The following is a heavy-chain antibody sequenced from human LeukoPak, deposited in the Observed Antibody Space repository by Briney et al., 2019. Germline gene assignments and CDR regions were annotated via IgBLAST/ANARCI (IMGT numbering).Heavy chain of an antibody. V-gene: IGHV3-21*01. CDR2: ISSSSSYI. Sequence: AGRSLRLSCAASGFTFSSYSMNWVRQAPGKGLEWVSSISSSSSYIYYADSVKGRFTISRDNAKNSLYLQMNSLRAEDTAVYYCARDRWSIAARPGINWFDPWGQGTLVTVSS. D-gene: IGHD6-6*01. CDR1: GFTFSSYS. CDR3: ARDRWSIAARPGINWFDP. J-gene: IGHJ5*02.